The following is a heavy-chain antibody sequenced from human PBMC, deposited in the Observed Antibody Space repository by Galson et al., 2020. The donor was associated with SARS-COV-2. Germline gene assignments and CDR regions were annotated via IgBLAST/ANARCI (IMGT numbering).Heavy chain of an antibody. D-gene: IGHD3-22*01. V-gene: IGHV4-59*01. Sequence: SETLSLTCTVSGASISSYYWSWIRQPPGKGLEWIGFIYYTGGTNYNPSLKSRVTISLDASKNQFSLKLSSVTAADTAVYYCARGEERDSTGYSYYGKYYYFGMDVWGQGTTVIVS. J-gene: IGHJ6*02. CDR2: IYYTGGT. CDR1: GASISSYY. CDR3: ARGEERDSTGYSYYGKYYYFGMDV.